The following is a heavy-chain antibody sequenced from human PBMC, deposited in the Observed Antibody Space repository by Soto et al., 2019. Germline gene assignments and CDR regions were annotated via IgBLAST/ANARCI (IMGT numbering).Heavy chain of an antibody. V-gene: IGHV3-23*01. CDR2: ISSSGAST. D-gene: IGHD4-4*01. CDR3: AKDHSKI. CDR1: GFTVTSYA. J-gene: IGHJ6*02. Sequence: LRLSCAASGFTVTSYAMSWVRQAPGKGLEWVSGISSSGASTFYVDSVKGRFTISRDYSKNTLYLQMYDLRAEDTAVYYCAKDHSKIWGQGTTVTVSS.